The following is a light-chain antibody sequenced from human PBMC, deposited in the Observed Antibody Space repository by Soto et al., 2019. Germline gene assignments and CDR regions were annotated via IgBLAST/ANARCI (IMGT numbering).Light chain of an antibody. V-gene: IGLV2-11*01. CDR3: CSFADFTYV. CDR1: SSDVAGYNS. CDR2: DVS. Sequence: QSVLTQPRSVSGSPGQSVTFSCTGTSSDVAGYNSVSWYQQHPGKAPKLMIYDVSKRPSGVPDRFSGSKSGNTASLTISGLQAEDEADYYCCSFADFTYVFGTGTKVTVL. J-gene: IGLJ1*01.